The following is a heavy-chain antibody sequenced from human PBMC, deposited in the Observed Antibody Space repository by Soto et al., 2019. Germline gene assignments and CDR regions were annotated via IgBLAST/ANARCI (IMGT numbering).Heavy chain of an antibody. CDR2: IRGKSNSYAT. J-gene: IGHJ4*02. CDR3: TSQLDDFWTGYYYD. D-gene: IGHD3-3*01. Sequence: GGSVRLSCAASGVGFSGSAMHWVRQGSGKGLEWVGRIRGKSNSYATTYAASVEGRFTIFRDDSKNTAYLQMNSLKTEDTAMYFCTSQLDDFWTGYYYDWGQGT. V-gene: IGHV3-73*01. CDR1: GVGFSGSA.